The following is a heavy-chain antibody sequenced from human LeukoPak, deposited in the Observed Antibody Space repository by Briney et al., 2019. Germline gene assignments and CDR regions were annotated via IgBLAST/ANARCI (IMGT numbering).Heavy chain of an antibody. Sequence: SETLSLTCTVSGGSISSYYWSWIRQPPGMGLEWIGYIYYSGTNYNPSLNSRVTISLDTSRNQFSLKVNSVTAADTAVYYCARGDTGYSSSSYWGQGTLVTVSS. J-gene: IGHJ4*02. V-gene: IGHV4-59*01. CDR3: ARGDTGYSSSSY. D-gene: IGHD6-13*01. CDR1: GGSISSYY. CDR2: IYYSGT.